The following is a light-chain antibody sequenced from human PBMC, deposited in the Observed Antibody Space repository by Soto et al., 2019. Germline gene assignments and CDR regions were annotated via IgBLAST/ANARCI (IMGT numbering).Light chain of an antibody. CDR3: QQYGSSPLT. V-gene: IGKV3-20*01. CDR2: GAS. Sequence: EIVLTQSPGTLSLSPGERATLSCRASQSVSSSYLAWYQQKPGLAPRLLIYGASSWATGIPDRFGGSGSGTDFTLTINRLETEDFAGYYCQQYGSSPLTFGGGTKVEIK. J-gene: IGKJ4*02. CDR1: QSVSSSY.